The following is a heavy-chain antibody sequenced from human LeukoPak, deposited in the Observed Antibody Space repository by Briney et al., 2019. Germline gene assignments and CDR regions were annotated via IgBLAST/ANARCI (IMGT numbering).Heavy chain of an antibody. CDR1: GGSISIGGYS. Sequence: PSETLSLTCAVSGGSISIGGYSWSWIRQPPGKGLEWIGYIYHSGSTYYNPSLKSRVTISVNRSKNQFSLKLSSVTAADTAVYYCARGTWGTGTRFYFDCWGQGTLVTVSS. D-gene: IGHD1-7*01. CDR3: ARGTWGTGTRFYFDC. J-gene: IGHJ4*02. V-gene: IGHV4-30-2*01. CDR2: IYHSGST.